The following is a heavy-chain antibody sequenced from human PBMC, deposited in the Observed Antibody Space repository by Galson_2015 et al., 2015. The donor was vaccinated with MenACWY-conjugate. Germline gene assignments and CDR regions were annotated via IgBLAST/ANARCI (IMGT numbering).Heavy chain of an antibody. Sequence: ETLSLTCTVSGGSIRSGIYYWSRIRQPPGKGLEWIGYIYYSGSTNYNPSLKSRVTISVDTSRNQFSLKLSSVTAADTAVYYCARWNFDAYGMDVWGQGTTVTVSS. CDR3: ARWNFDAYGMDV. V-gene: IGHV4-61*01. D-gene: IGHD1-7*01. CDR2: IYYSGST. J-gene: IGHJ6*02. CDR1: GGSIRSGIYY.